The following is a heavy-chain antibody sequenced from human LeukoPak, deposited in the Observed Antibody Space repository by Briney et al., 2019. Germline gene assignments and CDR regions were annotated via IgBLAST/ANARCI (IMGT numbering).Heavy chain of an antibody. D-gene: IGHD4-17*01. V-gene: IGHV3-66*02. CDR2: IYSGGST. Sequence: GGSLRLSCAASGFTVSSNYMSWVRQAPGEGLEWVSVIYSGGSTYYADSVKGRFTISRDNSKNTLYLQMNSLRAEDTAVYYCARAPYGDYGYDYWGQGTLVTVSS. CDR1: GFTVSSNY. CDR3: ARAPYGDYGYDY. J-gene: IGHJ4*02.